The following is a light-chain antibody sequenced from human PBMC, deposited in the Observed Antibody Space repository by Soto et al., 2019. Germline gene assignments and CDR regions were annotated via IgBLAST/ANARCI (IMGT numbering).Light chain of an antibody. V-gene: IGKV3-15*01. J-gene: IGKJ1*01. CDR3: QQYGSSPPT. Sequence: EIVMTQSPATLSVSPGERVTLSCRASQSVNNNLAWYQQKPGQAPRLLIYGASTRAAGIPASFSGSGSGTEFTLTISRLEPEDFAVYYCQQYGSSPPTFGQGTKV. CDR2: GAS. CDR1: QSVNNN.